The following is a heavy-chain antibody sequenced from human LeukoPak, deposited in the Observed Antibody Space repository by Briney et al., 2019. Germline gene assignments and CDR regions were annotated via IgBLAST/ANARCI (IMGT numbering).Heavy chain of an antibody. D-gene: IGHD6-19*01. CDR2: IYTSGST. Sequence: PSETLSLTCTVSGGSISSYYWSWIRQPAGKGLEWIGRIYTSGSTNYNPSLKGRVTMSVDTSKNQFSLKLSCVTAADTAVYYCARDSVAGTIDYWGQGTLVTVSS. CDR1: GGSISSYY. J-gene: IGHJ4*02. V-gene: IGHV4-4*07. CDR3: ARDSVAGTIDY.